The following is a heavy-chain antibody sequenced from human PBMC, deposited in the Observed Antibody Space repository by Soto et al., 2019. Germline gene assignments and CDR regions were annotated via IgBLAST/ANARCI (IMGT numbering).Heavy chain of an antibody. V-gene: IGHV3-30-3*01. CDR1: AFTFSSYP. J-gene: IGHJ4*02. D-gene: IGHD2-21*02. CDR2: ISFDGSNK. CDR3: ARNPLPFCGGDCYPR. Sequence: LRLSCAASAFTFSSYPMYWVRQAPGKGLEWVALISFDGSNKFYADSVKGRFTISRDNSKNTLYLQMNSLRPEDTAVYYCARNPLPFCGGDCYPRWGQGTLVTVSS.